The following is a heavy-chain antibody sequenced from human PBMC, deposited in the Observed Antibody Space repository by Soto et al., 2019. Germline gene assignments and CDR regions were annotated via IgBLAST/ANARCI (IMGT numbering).Heavy chain of an antibody. CDR3: ARGPGGPDGPGDY. CDR1: GFTFNNHA. V-gene: IGHV1-3*01. CDR2: INAGNGNT. D-gene: IGHD2-15*01. Sequence: GASVKVSCKASGFTFNNHAIHWVRQAPGQRLEWMGWINAGNGNTKYSQKFQGRVTITRDTSASTAYMELSSLRSEDTAVYYCARGPGGPDGPGDYWGQGTLVTVSS. J-gene: IGHJ4*02.